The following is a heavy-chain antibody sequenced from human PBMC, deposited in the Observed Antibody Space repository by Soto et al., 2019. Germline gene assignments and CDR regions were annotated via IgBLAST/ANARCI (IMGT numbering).Heavy chain of an antibody. D-gene: IGHD4-4*01. CDR1: GFTFSNAW. J-gene: IGHJ4*02. V-gene: IGHV3-15*01. Sequence: EVQLVESGGGLVKPGGSLRLSCAASGFTFSNAWMSWVRQAPGKGLEWVGRIKSKTDGGTTDYAAPVKGRFTILRDESKNTLYLQMNSLKTEDTAVYYCTTDLSTVTTDLDYWGQGTLVTVSS. CDR3: TTDLSTVTTDLDY. CDR2: IKSKTDGGTT.